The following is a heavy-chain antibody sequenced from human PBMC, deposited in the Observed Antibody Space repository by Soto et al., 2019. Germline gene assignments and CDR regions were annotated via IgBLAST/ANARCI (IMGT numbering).Heavy chain of an antibody. CDR1: GGSISNFF. V-gene: IGHV4-59*01. D-gene: IGHD5-18*01. Sequence: SETLSLTCRVSGGSISNFFWSWIRQPPGKGLEWIGYIFNSGSTIYSPSLKSRVTISVDTSKNQFSLKLSSVTAADTAVYYCARVGYSYGYYFDYWGQGTLVTVSS. J-gene: IGHJ4*02. CDR2: IFNSGST. CDR3: ARVGYSYGYYFDY.